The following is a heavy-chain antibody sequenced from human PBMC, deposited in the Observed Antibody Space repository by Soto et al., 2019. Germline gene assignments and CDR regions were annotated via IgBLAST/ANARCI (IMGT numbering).Heavy chain of an antibody. J-gene: IGHJ4*02. V-gene: IGHV3-33*01. CDR1: GFTFSSYG. Sequence: GGSLRLSCAASGFTFSSYGMHWVRQAPGKGLEWVAFIWHDGGNKFYAESVKGRFTISKDNSKSTLYLQMTSLSAEDTAMYYCARDGDVNTGFGKDYWGQGTLVTVSS. D-gene: IGHD3-16*01. CDR3: ARDGDVNTGFGKDY. CDR2: IWHDGGNK.